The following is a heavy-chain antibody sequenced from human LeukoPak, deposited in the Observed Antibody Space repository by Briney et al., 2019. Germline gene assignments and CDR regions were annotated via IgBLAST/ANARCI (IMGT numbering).Heavy chain of an antibody. V-gene: IGHV1-69*13. CDR1: GGTFSSYA. CDR3: ASKVSGLVVVPAAIPLDY. D-gene: IGHD2-2*02. CDR2: IIPIFGTA. Sequence: GASVKVSCKASGGTFSSYAISWVRQAPGQGLEWMGGIIPIFGTANYAQKFQGRVTITVDESTSTAYMELSSLRSEDTAVYYCASKVSGLVVVPAAIPLDYWGQGTLVTVSS. J-gene: IGHJ4*02.